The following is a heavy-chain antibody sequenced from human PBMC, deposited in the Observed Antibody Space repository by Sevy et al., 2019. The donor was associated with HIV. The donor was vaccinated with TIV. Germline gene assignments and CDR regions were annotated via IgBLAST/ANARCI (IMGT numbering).Heavy chain of an antibody. Sequence: GESLKIPCVVSGFTFSSYALSWVRQAPGKGLEWVSVISGSGDTTYYADPVKGRFTITRDNSKNTVNLQINSLRAEDAAVYYCAKDRRYGDIGLFDYWGQGTLVTVSS. CDR2: ISGSGDTT. CDR1: GFTFSSYA. CDR3: AKDRRYGDIGLFDY. V-gene: IGHV3-23*01. J-gene: IGHJ4*02. D-gene: IGHD4-17*01.